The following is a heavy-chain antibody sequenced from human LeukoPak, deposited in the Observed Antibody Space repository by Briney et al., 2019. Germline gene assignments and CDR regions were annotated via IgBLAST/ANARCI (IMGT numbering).Heavy chain of an antibody. V-gene: IGHV4-59*01. CDR1: GASINGYF. J-gene: IGHJ3*01. CDR3: ARGRRGSYYTFDL. Sequence: SETLSLTCSVSGASINGYFWNWVRQTPEKGLEWIGYVSHTGATTNNPSLKSRVSITIDTSKSQISLSMTSVTAADSALYYCARGRRGSYYTFDLWGPGTIVSVS. CDR2: VSHTGAT. D-gene: IGHD1-26*01.